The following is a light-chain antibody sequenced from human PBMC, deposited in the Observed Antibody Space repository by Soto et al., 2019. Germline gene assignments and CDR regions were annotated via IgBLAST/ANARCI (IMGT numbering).Light chain of an antibody. Sequence: VLTQSPGTLSLSPGERASLSCRASQSVSSSYLAWYQQKPGQAPSLLIYGASIRATGIPDRFSGSGSGTDFTLTISRLEPEDFAVYYCQQYGSSLMWTFGQGTKVDIK. V-gene: IGKV3-20*01. J-gene: IGKJ1*01. CDR2: GAS. CDR1: QSVSSSY. CDR3: QQYGSSLMWT.